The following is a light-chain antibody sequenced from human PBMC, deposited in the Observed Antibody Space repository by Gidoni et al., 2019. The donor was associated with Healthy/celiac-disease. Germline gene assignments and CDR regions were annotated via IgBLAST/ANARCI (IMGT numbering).Light chain of an antibody. CDR2: EGS. CDR3: CSYAGSSTFVV. Sequence: QSALTQPASVSWSPGQSITISCTGTSSDVGSYNLVSWYQPHPGKAPKLMIYEGSKRSSGVSNRFSGSKSGNTASLTISGLQAEDEADYYCCSYAGSSTFVVFGGGTKLTVL. CDR1: SSDVGSYNL. V-gene: IGLV2-23*03. J-gene: IGLJ2*01.